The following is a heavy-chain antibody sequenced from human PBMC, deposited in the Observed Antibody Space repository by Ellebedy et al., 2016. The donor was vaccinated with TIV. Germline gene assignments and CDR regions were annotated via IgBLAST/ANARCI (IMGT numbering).Heavy chain of an antibody. D-gene: IGHD3-22*01. J-gene: IGHJ4*02. V-gene: IGHV1-2*04. CDR2: INPNSGAT. CDR3: ARDGGAQTYYYDSSGHYFDF. CDR1: EYSFVAYY. Sequence: AASVKVSCKASEYSFVAYYIHWVRQAPGQGLEWMGWINPNSGATHYAQKFHGWVTMTRDTSISTVYMELSRLRSDDTAVYFCARDGGAQTYYYDSSGHYFDFWGQGTLVTVSS.